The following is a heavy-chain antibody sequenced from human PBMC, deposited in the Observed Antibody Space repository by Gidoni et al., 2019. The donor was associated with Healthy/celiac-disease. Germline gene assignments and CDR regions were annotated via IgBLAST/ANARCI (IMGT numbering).Heavy chain of an antibody. Sequence: EVQLVESGGGLVQPGGPLRLHCAAPGFTASSYWMSWVRQAPGKGLAWVANIKQDGSEKYYVDSVKGRFTISRDNAKNSLYLQMNSLRAEDTAVYYCARGGKQWLVIDYWGQGTLVTVSS. CDR3: ARGGKQWLVIDY. V-gene: IGHV3-7*03. CDR2: IKQDGSEK. D-gene: IGHD6-19*01. J-gene: IGHJ4*02. CDR1: GFTASSYW.